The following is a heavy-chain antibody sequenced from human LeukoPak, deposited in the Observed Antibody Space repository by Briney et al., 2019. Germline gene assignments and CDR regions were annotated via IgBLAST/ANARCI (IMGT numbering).Heavy chain of an antibody. V-gene: IGHV3-23*01. D-gene: IGHD6-19*01. J-gene: IGHJ4*02. CDR3: AKAVQEYYGIPVD. CDR2: ISGRGVST. Sequence: PGGSLGLSCAASGFTFSSYGMHWVRQAPGKGLEWVSAISGRGVSTYGDSVKGRFTISRDSSKSTLYLQMNSLRGEDTAIYYCAKAVQEYYGIPVDWGQGTLVTVSS. CDR1: GFTFSSYG.